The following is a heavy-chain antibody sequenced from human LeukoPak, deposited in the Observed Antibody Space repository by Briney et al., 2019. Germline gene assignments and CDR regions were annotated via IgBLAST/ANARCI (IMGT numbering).Heavy chain of an antibody. CDR1: GFIVSSNY. J-gene: IGHJ4*02. CDR2: INTDGSAT. V-gene: IGHV3-74*01. D-gene: IGHD4-17*01. Sequence: GGSLRLSCAASGFIVSSNYMSWVRQAPGKGLEWVSRINTDGSATTYADSVKGRFTISRDNAKNTVYLQMNSLRAEDTATYYCARDRDGVYYFDYWGQGTLVTVSS. CDR3: ARDRDGVYYFDY.